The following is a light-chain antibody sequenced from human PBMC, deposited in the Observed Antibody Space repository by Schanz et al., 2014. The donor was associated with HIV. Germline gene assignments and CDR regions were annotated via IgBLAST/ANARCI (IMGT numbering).Light chain of an antibody. CDR2: NTY. V-gene: IGLV1-44*01. CDR3: ATWDDSLSAVV. J-gene: IGLJ2*01. Sequence: QSVLTQPPSASGTPGQRVTISCSGSTSSIKTNTVNWFQQLPGTAPKLLIYNTYHRPSGVPDRFSGSGSGTSASLAISGLQSEDEADYYCATWDDSLSAVVFGGGTKLTVL. CDR1: TSSIKTNT.